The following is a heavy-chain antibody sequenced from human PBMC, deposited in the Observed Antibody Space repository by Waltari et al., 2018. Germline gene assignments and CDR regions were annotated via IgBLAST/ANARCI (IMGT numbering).Heavy chain of an antibody. D-gene: IGHD3-22*01. Sequence: QVQLQESGPGLVKPSETLSLTCTVSGYSISSGYYWGWIRQPPGKGLEWIGSIYFSGSTYYTPSHKSRVTISVDTSKNQFSLKLSSVTAADTAVYYCARDPGYYDTSGYPAYFDYWGQGTLVTVSS. CDR2: IYFSGST. CDR1: GYSISSGYY. CDR3: ARDPGYYDTSGYPAYFDY. V-gene: IGHV4-38-2*02. J-gene: IGHJ4*02.